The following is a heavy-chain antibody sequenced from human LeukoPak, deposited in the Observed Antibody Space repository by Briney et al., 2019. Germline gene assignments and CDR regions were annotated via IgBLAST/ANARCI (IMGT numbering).Heavy chain of an antibody. V-gene: IGHV4-31*11. Sequence: KPSETLSLTCAAYGGSFSRYYWSWIRQHPGKGLEWIGYIYYSGSTYYNPSLKSRVTISVDTSKNQFSLKLSSVTAADTAVYYCARERRTASFDYWGQGTLVTVSS. J-gene: IGHJ4*02. CDR3: ARERRTASFDY. CDR1: GGSFSRYY. CDR2: IYYSGST. D-gene: IGHD1-14*01.